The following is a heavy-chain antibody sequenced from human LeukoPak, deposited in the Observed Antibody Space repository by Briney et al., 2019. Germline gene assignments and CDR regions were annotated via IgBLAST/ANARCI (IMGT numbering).Heavy chain of an antibody. CDR3: ARGPRRAAAAPEY. V-gene: IGHV4-34*01. Sequence: SETLSLTCAVYGGSFSGYYWSWIRQPPRKGLEWIGEINHSGSTNYNPSLKSRVAISVDTSKNQFSLRLISVTAADTAVYHCARGPRRAAAAPEYWGQGTLVTVSS. J-gene: IGHJ4*02. D-gene: IGHD6-13*01. CDR2: INHSGST. CDR1: GGSFSGYY.